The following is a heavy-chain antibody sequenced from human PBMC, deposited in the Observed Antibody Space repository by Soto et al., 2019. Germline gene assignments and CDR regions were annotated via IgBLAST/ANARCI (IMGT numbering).Heavy chain of an antibody. J-gene: IGHJ4*02. Sequence: ASVKVSCKASGYTFTSYNMHCVRQAPGQGLEWMGIINPSGESTNDAEKFQGRVTITRDTSTSTVYMGLSSLRSEDTAVYYCARGSKTGTTPYWGQGTLVTVSS. V-gene: IGHV1-46*01. CDR3: ARGSKTGTTPY. CDR1: GYTFTSYN. CDR2: INPSGEST. D-gene: IGHD1-7*01.